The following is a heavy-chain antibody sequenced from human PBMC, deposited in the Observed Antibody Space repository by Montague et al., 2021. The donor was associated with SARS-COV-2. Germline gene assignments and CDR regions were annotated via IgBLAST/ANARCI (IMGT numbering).Heavy chain of an antibody. V-gene: IGHV4-59*01. CDR3: ARGLEGYGSGSHHFDP. CDR2: IYHSGST. D-gene: IGHD3-10*01. CDR1: GGPITSYY. J-gene: IGHJ5*02. Sequence: SETLSLTCAVSGGPITSYYWNWIRQPPGKGLEYIGYIYHSGSTTYNPSLKSRVSISVDTSKNQFSLKLRSVTAADTAVYYCARGLEGYGSGSHHFDPWGQGTMVTVSS.